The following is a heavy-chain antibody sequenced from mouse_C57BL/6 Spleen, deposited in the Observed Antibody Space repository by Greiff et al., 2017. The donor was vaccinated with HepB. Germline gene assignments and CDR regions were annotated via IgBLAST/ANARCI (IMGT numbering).Heavy chain of an antibody. CDR1: GFTFSDYG. Sequence: EVKVVESGGGLVQPGGSLKLSCAASGFTFSDYGMAWVRQAPRKGPEWVAFISNLAYSIYYADTVTGRFTISRENAKNTLYLEMSSLRSEDTALYYCARLNWAYAMDYWGQGTSVTVSS. V-gene: IGHV5-15*01. CDR2: ISNLAYSI. J-gene: IGHJ4*01. D-gene: IGHD4-1*02. CDR3: ARLNWAYAMDY.